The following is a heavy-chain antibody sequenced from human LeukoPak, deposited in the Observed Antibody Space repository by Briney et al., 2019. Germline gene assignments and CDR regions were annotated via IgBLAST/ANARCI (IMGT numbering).Heavy chain of an antibody. J-gene: IGHJ3*02. V-gene: IGHV4-59*07. D-gene: IGHD5-18*01. Sequence: SDTLSLTCTVSGGSINSYYWSWIRQPPGKGLEWIGYIYYSGNTNYHPSLKSRVTISVETSKNQFSLKLSSVTAADTAVYYCARVREYNYVYNAFDIWGQGTMVTVSS. CDR1: GGSINSYY. CDR3: ARVREYNYVYNAFDI. CDR2: IYYSGNT.